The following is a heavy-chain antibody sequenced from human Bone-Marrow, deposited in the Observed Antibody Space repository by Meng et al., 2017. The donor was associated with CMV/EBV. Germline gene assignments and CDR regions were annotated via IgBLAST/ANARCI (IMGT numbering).Heavy chain of an antibody. D-gene: IGHD2-2*01. CDR1: GDSIISSYYY. CDR2: VFYSGST. V-gene: IGHV4-39*01. CDR3: ARGRRPRYCSSTSCSHYYYYGMDV. J-gene: IGHJ6*02. Sequence: GSLRLSCTVSGDSIISSYYYWGWIRQPPGKGLEWIGNVFYSGSTYYNPSLRSRVTISVDTSKNQFSLKLTSVTAADTAVYYCARGRRPRYCSSTSCSHYYYYGMDVWGQGTTVAVSS.